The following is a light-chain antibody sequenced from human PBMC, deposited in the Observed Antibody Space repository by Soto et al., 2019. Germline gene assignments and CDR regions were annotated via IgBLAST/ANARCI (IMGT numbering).Light chain of an antibody. J-gene: IGKJ4*01. CDR1: QSVSSY. V-gene: IGKV3-11*01. CDR2: AAS. Sequence: EIVLTQSPATLSLSPGERATLSCRASQSVSSYLAWYHQKPGQAPSLLIYAASNRATGIPARFSGSGSGKDFPITIRSVEAEDFAFYYCQQRSNWPLTFGGGTKVEIK. CDR3: QQRSNWPLT.